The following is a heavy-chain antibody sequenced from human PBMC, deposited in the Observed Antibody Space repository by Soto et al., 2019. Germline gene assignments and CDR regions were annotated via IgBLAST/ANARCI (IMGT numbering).Heavy chain of an antibody. CDR3: AREDRDRGTGLVPAAIDGMDV. J-gene: IGHJ6*02. CDR2: IIPIFGIA. CDR1: GGTFSRYS. Sequence: QVQLVQSGAEVKKPGSSVKVSCKASGGTFSRYSITWVRQAPGHGLEWIGRIIPIFGIASYAQKFQGRVTITADESTSXPXRXXSSLRSDDTAVYYCAREDRDRGTGLVPAAIDGMDVWAQGTTVTVSS. D-gene: IGHD2-2*01. V-gene: IGHV1-69*08.